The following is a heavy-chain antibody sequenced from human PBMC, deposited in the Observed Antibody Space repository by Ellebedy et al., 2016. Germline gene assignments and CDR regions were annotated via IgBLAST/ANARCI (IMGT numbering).Heavy chain of an antibody. Sequence: GGSLRLSCKTSGYSFGNYWISWVRQMPGKGLEWMGRIDPDYSNVNYSPSFQGPVTISSDESTSTAYLQWSGLKPSDTAIYYCARQSLYFGVYYHDYWGQGSLVTVSS. CDR1: GYSFGNYW. CDR2: IDPDYSNV. V-gene: IGHV5-10-1*01. CDR3: ARQSLYFGVYYHDY. J-gene: IGHJ4*02. D-gene: IGHD3-10*01.